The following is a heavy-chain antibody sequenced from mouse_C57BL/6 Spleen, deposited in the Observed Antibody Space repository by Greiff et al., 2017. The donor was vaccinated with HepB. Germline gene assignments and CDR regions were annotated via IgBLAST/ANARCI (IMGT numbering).Heavy chain of an antibody. V-gene: IGHV1-64*01. CDR3: ARCGSNFCFDY. J-gene: IGHJ2*01. Sequence: QVQLQQPGAELVKPGASVKLSCKASGYTFTSYWMHWVKQRPGQGLEWIGMIHPNSGSTNYNEKFKSKSTLTVDKSSSTAYMQISSLTSEDSAVYYCARCGSNFCFDYWGQGTTLTVSS. CDR2: IHPNSGST. CDR1: GYTFTSYW. D-gene: IGHD2-5*01.